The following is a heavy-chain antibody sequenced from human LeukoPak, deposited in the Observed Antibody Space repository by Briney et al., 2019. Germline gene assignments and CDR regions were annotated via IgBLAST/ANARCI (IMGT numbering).Heavy chain of an antibody. CDR3: AGGAAAGNLGY. J-gene: IGHJ4*02. V-gene: IGHV4-34*01. D-gene: IGHD6-13*01. Sequence: SETLSLTCAVYGGSLSGYYWSWIRQPPGKGLEWIGEINHSGSTNYNPSLKSRVTISVDTSKNQFSLKLSSVTAADTAVYYCAGGAAAGNLGYWGQGTLVTVSS. CDR2: INHSGST. CDR1: GGSLSGYY.